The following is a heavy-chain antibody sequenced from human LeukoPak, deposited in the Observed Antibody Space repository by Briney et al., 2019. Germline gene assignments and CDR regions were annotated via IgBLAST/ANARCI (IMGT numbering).Heavy chain of an antibody. J-gene: IGHJ4*02. V-gene: IGHV4-34*01. Sequence: PSETLSLTCAVYGGSFSGYYWSWIRQPPGKGLEWIGEINHSGSTNYNPSLKSRVTISVDTSKNQFSLRLSSVTAADTAGYYCARGGVIAAAGSDYWREGTRHTVSS. CDR1: GGSFSGYY. CDR3: ARGGVIAAAGSDY. CDR2: INHSGST. D-gene: IGHD6-13*01.